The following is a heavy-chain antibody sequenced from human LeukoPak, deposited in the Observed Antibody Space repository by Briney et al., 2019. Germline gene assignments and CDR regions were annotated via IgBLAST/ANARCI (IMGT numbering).Heavy chain of an antibody. J-gene: IGHJ4*02. D-gene: IGHD3-10*01. CDR1: DSSFTTYT. CDR3: AKQSLLLRGPLLIYYFDF. CDR2: ISGGDPTT. V-gene: IGHV3-23*01. Sequence: GGSLRLSCAASDSSFTTYTMSWVRQAPGKGLEWVSSISGGDPTTYYADSVKGRFTISRDNSKNTLYLQMNSLRAEDTAIYYCAKQSLLLRGPLLIYYFDFWGQGTLVTVSS.